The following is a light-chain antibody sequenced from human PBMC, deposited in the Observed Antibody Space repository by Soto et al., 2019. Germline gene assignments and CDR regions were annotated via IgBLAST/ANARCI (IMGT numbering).Light chain of an antibody. CDR3: LQDFNYPWT. V-gene: IGKV1-6*01. Sequence: AIQITQSPSSLSASVGDRVTITCRAGQDIRNDLGWYQQKSGKAPKLLISTASNLQSGVPSRFSGSGSGTDFTLTISSLQPEDFATYFCLQDFNYPWTFGQGTRVEI. J-gene: IGKJ1*01. CDR1: QDIRND. CDR2: TAS.